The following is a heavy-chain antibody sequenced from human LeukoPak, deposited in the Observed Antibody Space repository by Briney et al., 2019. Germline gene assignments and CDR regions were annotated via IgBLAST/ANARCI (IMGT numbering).Heavy chain of an antibody. CDR3: ARESSSSRYYMCV. CDR2: IHYIWNT. Sequence: SETLSLICSVSGGYTHTSTYHWGSVRQPPGKGLEWIGSIHYIWNTYKNPSLKSRVTLSIDASGSQFSLKVTSMAADDSAVYFCARESSSSRYYMCVWGRVVTVSVSS. V-gene: IGHV4-39*07. J-gene: IGHJ6*03. D-gene: IGHD6-6*01. CDR1: GGYTHTSTYH.